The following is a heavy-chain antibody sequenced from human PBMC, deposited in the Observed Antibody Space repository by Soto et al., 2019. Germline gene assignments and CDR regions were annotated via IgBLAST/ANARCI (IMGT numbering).Heavy chain of an antibody. CDR3: ARGFWMATTPYSYYYYYGMDV. J-gene: IGHJ6*02. Sequence: SETLSLTCAVYGGSFSGYYWSWIRQPPGKGLEWIGEINHSGSTNYNPSLKSRVTISVDTSKNQFSLKLSSVTAADTAVYYCARGFWMATTPYSYYYYYGMDVWGQGTTVTVSS. D-gene: IGHD5-12*01. V-gene: IGHV4-34*01. CDR2: INHSGST. CDR1: GGSFSGYY.